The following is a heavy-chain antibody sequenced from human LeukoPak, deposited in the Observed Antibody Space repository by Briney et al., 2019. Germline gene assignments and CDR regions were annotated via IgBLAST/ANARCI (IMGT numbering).Heavy chain of an antibody. CDR2: IYYTGST. CDR3: ARAEDCSGGSCYPDTLGAFDI. J-gene: IGHJ3*02. V-gene: IGHV4-59*01. CDR1: GGSISSYY. Sequence: SETLSLTCTVSGGSISSYYWSWLRQPPGKGLEWIGYIYYTGSTNYNPSLKSRVTISVGTSKNQFSLKLSSVTAADTAVYYCARAEDCSGGSCYPDTLGAFDIWGQGTMVTVSS. D-gene: IGHD2-15*01.